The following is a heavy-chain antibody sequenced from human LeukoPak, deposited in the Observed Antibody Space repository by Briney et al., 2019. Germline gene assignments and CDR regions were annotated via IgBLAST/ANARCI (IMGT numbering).Heavy chain of an antibody. D-gene: IGHD2-2*01. Sequence: ASVTVSCKASGYTFTSYYMHWVRQAPGQGLEWMGIINPSGGSTSYAQKFQGRVTMTRDTSTSTVYMELSSLRSEDTAVYYCARDHRGLNCSSTSCYWTYYYYGMDVWGQGILVTVSS. J-gene: IGHJ6*02. V-gene: IGHV1-46*01. CDR2: INPSGGST. CDR1: GYTFTSYY. CDR3: ARDHRGLNCSSTSCYWTYYYYGMDV.